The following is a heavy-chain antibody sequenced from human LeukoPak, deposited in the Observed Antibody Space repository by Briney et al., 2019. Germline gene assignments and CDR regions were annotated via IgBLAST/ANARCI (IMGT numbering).Heavy chain of an antibody. D-gene: IGHD5-18*01. CDR2: IDPTGGGT. Sequence: GASVKVSCKASGYTFSTYYMHWVRQAPGQGLEWMGIIDPTGGGTSHAQKFQGRVTMTRDTSTSTVYMELSSLRSEDTAVYYCARPTALGMYYFDYWGQGTLVTFSS. V-gene: IGHV1-46*03. CDR3: ARPTALGMYYFDY. J-gene: IGHJ4*02. CDR1: GYTFSTYY.